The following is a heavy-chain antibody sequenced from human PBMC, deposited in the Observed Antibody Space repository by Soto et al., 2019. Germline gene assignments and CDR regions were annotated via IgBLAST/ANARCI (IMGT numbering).Heavy chain of an antibody. CDR3: AGAEYRCGYCFDY. Sequence: PGGSLRLSCAGSGFTFSSDSMNWVRQAPGKGLEWVSSISSSGDDIHYADSVKGRFTISRDNANKLLYLQMNSLRAEDTAVYYCAGAEYRCGYCFDYWGQGTLVTVSS. CDR2: ISSSGDDI. V-gene: IGHV3-21*01. CDR1: GFTFSSDS. D-gene: IGHD3-22*01. J-gene: IGHJ4*02.